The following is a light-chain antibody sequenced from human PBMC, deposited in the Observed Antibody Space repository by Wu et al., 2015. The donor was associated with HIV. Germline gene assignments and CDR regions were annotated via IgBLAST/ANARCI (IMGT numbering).Light chain of an antibody. CDR2: GAS. J-gene: IGKJ2*04. V-gene: IGKV3-15*01. Sequence: EVVMTQSPATLSVFPGERVTLSCRASESVTTSVVWYQQKPGQPPRLLIYGASNRATGIPARFSGSASGTEFTLTISSLQPEDSAVYYCHQYNNWPPWSFGQGTKLEIK. CDR1: ESVTTS. CDR3: HQYNNWPPWS.